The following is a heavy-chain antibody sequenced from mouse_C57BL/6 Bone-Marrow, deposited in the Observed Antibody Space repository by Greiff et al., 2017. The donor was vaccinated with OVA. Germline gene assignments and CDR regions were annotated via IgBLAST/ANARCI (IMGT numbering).Heavy chain of an antibody. Sequence: EVQLQQSGPGLVKPSQSLSLTCSVTGYSITSGYYWNWIRQFPGNKLEWMGYISYDGSNNYNPSLKNRISITRDTSKNQFFLKLNSVTTEDTATYYCAREAYDYDGNYYAMDYWGQGTSVTVSS. D-gene: IGHD2-4*01. CDR3: AREAYDYDGNYYAMDY. J-gene: IGHJ4*01. V-gene: IGHV3-6*01. CDR2: ISYDGSN. CDR1: GYSITSGYY.